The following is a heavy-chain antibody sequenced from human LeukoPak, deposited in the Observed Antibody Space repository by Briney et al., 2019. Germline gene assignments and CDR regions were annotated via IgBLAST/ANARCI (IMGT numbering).Heavy chain of an antibody. D-gene: IGHD1-26*01. CDR1: GYTFISYA. CDR2: ISAYNGNT. Sequence: ASVKVSCKASGYTFISYAISWVRQAPGQGLEWMGWISAYNGNTNYAQKFQGRVTMTTDTSTTTAYMELRSLRSDDTAVYYCARGLEGYSGSYYPEYWGQGTLVTVSS. CDR3: ARGLEGYSGSYYPEY. J-gene: IGHJ4*02. V-gene: IGHV1-18*01.